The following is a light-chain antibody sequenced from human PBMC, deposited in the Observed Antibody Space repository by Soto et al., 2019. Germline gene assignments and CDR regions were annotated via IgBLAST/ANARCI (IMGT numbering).Light chain of an antibody. CDR1: QSLVYRDGNTY. J-gene: IGKJ1*01. Sequence: DVVMTQSPLSLPVTLGQPASISCRSSQSLVYRDGNTYLNWFQQRPGQSPRRLIYKVSNRDSGVPDRFSGSGSGTDLTLKISRVEAEDVGVYYCMQGTHWPWTFGQGTKVEIK. V-gene: IGKV2-30*01. CDR3: MQGTHWPWT. CDR2: KVS.